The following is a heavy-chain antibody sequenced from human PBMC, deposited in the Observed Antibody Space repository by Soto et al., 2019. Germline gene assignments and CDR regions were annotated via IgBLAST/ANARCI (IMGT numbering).Heavy chain of an antibody. V-gene: IGHV4-30-2*01. CDR3: ARDYGSGTPGYFDY. J-gene: IGHJ4*02. CDR2: IYHSGST. CDR1: GGSISSGGYS. Sequence: PSETLSLTCAVSGGSISSGGYSWSWIRQPPGKGLEWIGYIYHSGSTYYNPSLKSRVTISVDRSKNQFSLKLSSVTAADTAVYYCARDYGSGTPGYFDYWGQGTLVTVS. D-gene: IGHD3-10*01.